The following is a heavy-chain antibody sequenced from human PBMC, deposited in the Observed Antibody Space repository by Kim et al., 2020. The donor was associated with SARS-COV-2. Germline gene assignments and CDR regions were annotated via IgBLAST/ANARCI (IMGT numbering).Heavy chain of an antibody. D-gene: IGHD3-10*01. V-gene: IGHV3-21*01. J-gene: IGHJ4*02. CDR3: ARMGIIKSDY. Sequence: WGSLRLSCAASGFTFSSYSMNWVRQAPGKGLEWVSSISSSSSYIYYADSVKGRFTISRDDAKNSLYLQMNSLRAEDTAVYYCARMGIIKSDYWGQGTLVTVSS. CDR1: GFTFSSYS. CDR2: ISSSSSYI.